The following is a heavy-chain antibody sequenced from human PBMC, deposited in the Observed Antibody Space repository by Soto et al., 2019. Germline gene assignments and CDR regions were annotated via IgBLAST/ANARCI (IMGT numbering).Heavy chain of an antibody. J-gene: IGHJ6*02. Sequence: DSVKVSCKASGYTFTGYYMHWVRQVPGQGLEWMGWINPNSGDTKYVQEFQGRVTMTRDTSISTAYMELSRLRSDDTAVYYCASFLRSSSSCYLFYGMDVWGQGTRVTVSS. D-gene: IGHD2-15*01. CDR1: GYTFTGYY. V-gene: IGHV1-2*02. CDR3: ASFLRSSSSCYLFYGMDV. CDR2: INPNSGDT.